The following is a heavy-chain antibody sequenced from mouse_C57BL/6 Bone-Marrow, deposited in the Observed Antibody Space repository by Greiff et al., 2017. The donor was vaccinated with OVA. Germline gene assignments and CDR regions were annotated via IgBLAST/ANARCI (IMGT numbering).Heavy chain of an antibody. D-gene: IGHD1-1*01. J-gene: IGHJ2*01. CDR2: IDPETGGT. CDR3: TRMTTVVDPYYFDY. V-gene: IGHV1-15*01. CDR1: GYTFTDYE. Sequence: LVRPGASVTLSCKASGYTFTDYEMHWVKQTPVHGLEWIGAIDPETGGTAYNQKFKGKAILTADKSSSTAYMELRSLTSEDSAVYYCTRMTTVVDPYYFDYWGQGTTLTVSS.